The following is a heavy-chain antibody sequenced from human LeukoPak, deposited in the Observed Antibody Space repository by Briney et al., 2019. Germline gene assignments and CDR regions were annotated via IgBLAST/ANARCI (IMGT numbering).Heavy chain of an antibody. V-gene: IGHV3-21*04. J-gene: IGHJ4*02. CDR2: ISSSNRFI. D-gene: IGHD1-26*01. Sequence: GGSLRLSCVASGFTLSSHTMNWVRQAPGKGLEWVSSISSSNRFIYYADSVKGRFTISRDNSKNTLYLQMNNLRAEDTAVYCCARGGGYYAIDYWGQGTLVTVSS. CDR1: GFTLSSHT. CDR3: ARGGGYYAIDY.